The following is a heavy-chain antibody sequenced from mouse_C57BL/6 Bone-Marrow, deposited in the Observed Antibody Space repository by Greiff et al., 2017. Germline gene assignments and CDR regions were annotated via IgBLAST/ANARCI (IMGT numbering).Heavy chain of an antibody. CDR2: IYPRDGST. Sequence: VQLQESGPELVKPGASVKLSCKASGYTFTSYDINWVKQRPGQGLEWIGWIYPRDGSTKYNEKFKGKATLTVDTASSTAYMELHSLTSEDSAVYFGARRRIYSAMDYWGQGTSVTVSS. D-gene: IGHD1-1*01. CDR3: ARRRIYSAMDY. CDR1: GYTFTSYD. J-gene: IGHJ4*01. V-gene: IGHV1-85*01.